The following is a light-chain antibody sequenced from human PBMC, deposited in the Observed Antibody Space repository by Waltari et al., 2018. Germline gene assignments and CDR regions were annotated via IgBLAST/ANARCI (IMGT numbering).Light chain of an antibody. CDR3: QQGYT. J-gene: IGKJ2*01. Sequence: EVLMKPSPATLSVSPGERATLSCRASQRVNANVAWYQQRPGQAPRLLIYSASTRATGIPARFSGSGDGTAFTLTITSLQSEDFAVYYCQQGYTFGQGTKLEIK. CDR1: QRVNAN. CDR2: SAS. V-gene: IGKV3-15*01.